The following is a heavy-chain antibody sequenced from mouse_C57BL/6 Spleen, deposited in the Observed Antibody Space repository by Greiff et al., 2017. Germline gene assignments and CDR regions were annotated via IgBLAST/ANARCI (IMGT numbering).Heavy chain of an antibody. J-gene: IGHJ3*01. Sequence: VQLQQSGPELVKPGASVKISCKASGYAFSSSWMNWVKQRPGKGLEWIGRIYPGDGDTNYNGKFKGKATLTADKSSSTAYMQLSSLTSEDSAVYFCVTGTGPAWFAYWGQGTLVTVSA. CDR3: VTGTGPAWFAY. CDR1: GYAFSSSW. CDR2: IYPGDGDT. V-gene: IGHV1-82*01. D-gene: IGHD4-1*01.